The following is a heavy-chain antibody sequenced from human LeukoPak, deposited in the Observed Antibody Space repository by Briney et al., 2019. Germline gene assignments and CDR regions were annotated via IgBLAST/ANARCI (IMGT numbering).Heavy chain of an antibody. D-gene: IGHD6-19*01. CDR2: IYYSGST. CDR1: GGSISSSSYY. V-gene: IGHV4-39*07. Sequence: KPSETLSLTCTVSGGSISSSSYYWGWIRQPPGKGLEWIGSIYYSGSTYYNPSLKSRFTISVDTSKNQFSLKLSSVTAADTVVYYCARESSSGLGHYYYYYYMDVWGKGTTVTVSS. CDR3: ARESSSGLGHYYYYYYMDV. J-gene: IGHJ6*03.